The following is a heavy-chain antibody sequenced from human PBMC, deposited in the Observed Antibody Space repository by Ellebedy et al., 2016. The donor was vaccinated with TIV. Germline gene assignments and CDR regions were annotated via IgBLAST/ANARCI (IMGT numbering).Heavy chain of an antibody. CDR3: ARHPLEWLVGPMYFDY. CDR1: GGSIRSSSYY. Sequence: MPSETLSLTCTVSGGSIRSSSYYWGWLRQPPGKGLEWIGSLYYGGSTYYNPSLKSRVTISVDTSKNQVSLKLSSVTAADTAVYYCARHPLEWLVGPMYFDYWGQGTLVTVSS. J-gene: IGHJ4*02. CDR2: LYYGGST. D-gene: IGHD6-19*01. V-gene: IGHV4-39*01.